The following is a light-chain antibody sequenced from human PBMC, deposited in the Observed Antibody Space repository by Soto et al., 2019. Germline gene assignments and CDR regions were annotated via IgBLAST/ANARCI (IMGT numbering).Light chain of an antibody. V-gene: IGLV2-11*01. Sequence: QSVLTQPRSVSGSPGQSVTISCTGTSSDIGGYNYVSWYQQHPGKAPKLMIYTVTKRPSGVPDRFSGSKSDNTAYLTISGLQADDEADYYCCSYAGSSSYVFGTWTKLTVL. CDR3: CSYAGSSSYV. J-gene: IGLJ1*01. CDR2: TVT. CDR1: SSDIGGYNY.